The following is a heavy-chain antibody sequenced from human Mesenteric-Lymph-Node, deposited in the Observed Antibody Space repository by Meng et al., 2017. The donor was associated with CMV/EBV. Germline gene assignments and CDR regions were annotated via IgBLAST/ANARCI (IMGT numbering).Heavy chain of an antibody. V-gene: IGHV4-34*01. Sequence: SFRGYYWSWIRQPPGKGLEWIGEIHHSGSTNYNPSLKSRVTISVDTSKNQFSLKLSSVTAADTAVYYCARRTIETYYYGSGSYYFDYWGQGTLVTVSS. CDR2: IHHSGST. D-gene: IGHD3-10*01. J-gene: IGHJ4*02. CDR1: SFRGYY. CDR3: ARRTIETYYYGSGSYYFDY.